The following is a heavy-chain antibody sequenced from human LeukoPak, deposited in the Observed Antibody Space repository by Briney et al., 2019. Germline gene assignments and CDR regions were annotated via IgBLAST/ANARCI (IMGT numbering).Heavy chain of an antibody. CDR2: ISGSGGST. CDR3: PRGSEWDLLGSCDY. CDR1: GFTFSSYA. D-gene: IGHD1-26*01. V-gene: IGHV3-23*01. Sequence: GGSLRLSCAASGFTFSSYAMSWVRQAPGKGLEWVSAISGSGGSTYYADSVKGRFTISRDNSKNTLYLQMNSLRAEDTAVYYCPRGSEWDLLGSCDYWGRGTLVTVSS. J-gene: IGHJ4*02.